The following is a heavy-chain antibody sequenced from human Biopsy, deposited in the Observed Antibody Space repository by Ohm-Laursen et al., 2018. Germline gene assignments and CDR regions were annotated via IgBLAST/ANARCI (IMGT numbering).Heavy chain of an antibody. CDR2: FRFEDRT. V-gene: IGHV4-59*01. CDR1: GGSISNYF. Sequence: SETLSLTCSVSGGSISNYFWTWIRQPPGKGLEWIGYFRFEDRTSYNSSLKSRVTISADTSKNQFSLRLSSVTAADTAVYYCASQASSGYPLNFWGQGTLVTVSS. J-gene: IGHJ4*02. CDR3: ASQASSGYPLNF. D-gene: IGHD3-22*01.